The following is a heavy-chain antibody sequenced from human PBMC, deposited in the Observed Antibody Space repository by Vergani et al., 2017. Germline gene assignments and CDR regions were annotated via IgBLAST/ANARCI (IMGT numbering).Heavy chain of an antibody. CDR3: AKAGGPYSSGWYDY. Sequence: EVQLLESGGGLVQPGGSLRLSCAASGFTFSSYAMSWVRQAPGKGLEWVSAIRGSGGSKYYADYVKGRFTISRDNSKNSLYLQMNSLRAEDTAVYYCAKAGGPYSSGWYDYWGQGTLVTVSA. J-gene: IGHJ4*02. CDR2: IRGSGGSK. CDR1: GFTFSSYA. D-gene: IGHD6-19*01. V-gene: IGHV3-23*01.